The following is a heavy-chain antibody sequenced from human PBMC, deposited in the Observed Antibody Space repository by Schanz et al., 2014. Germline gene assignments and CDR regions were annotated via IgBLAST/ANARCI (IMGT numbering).Heavy chain of an antibody. Sequence: VQLVESGGGVVQPGRSLRLSCAASGFNFGSHGMHWVRQAPGKGLEWVSNIPWNGAAIGYAGSVRGRFTISRDSAKNSLYPQMNSLRPEDTALYYCAKGSRSGSKVMDVWGKGTTVTVSS. D-gene: IGHD3-10*01. CDR3: AKGSRSGSKVMDV. CDR2: IPWNGAAI. V-gene: IGHV3-9*01. J-gene: IGHJ6*03. CDR1: GFNFGSHG.